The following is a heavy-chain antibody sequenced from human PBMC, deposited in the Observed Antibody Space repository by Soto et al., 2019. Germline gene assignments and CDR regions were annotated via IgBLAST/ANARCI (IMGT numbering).Heavy chain of an antibody. CDR3: AKDQTPAVATSSWFDP. J-gene: IGHJ5*02. V-gene: IGHV3-30*18. CDR2: ISYDGSNK. Sequence: GGSLRLSCAASGFTFSSYGMHWVRQAPGKGLEWVAVISYDGSNKYYADSVKGRFTISRDNSKNTRYLQMNSLRAEDTAVYYCAKDQTPAVATSSWFDPWGQGTLVTVSS. D-gene: IGHD6-19*01. CDR1: GFTFSSYG.